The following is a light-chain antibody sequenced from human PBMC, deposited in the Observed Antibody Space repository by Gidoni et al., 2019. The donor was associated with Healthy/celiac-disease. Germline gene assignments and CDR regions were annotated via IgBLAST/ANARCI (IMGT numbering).Light chain of an antibody. CDR2: GAS. CDR3: QHPRT. Sequence: EIVLTQSPGTLSLSPGERATLSCRASQSVSSSYLAWYQQKPGQAPRLLIDGASSRATGIPDRFSGSGSGTDFTLTISRLEPEDFAVYYCQHPRTFGQGTKVEIK. J-gene: IGKJ1*01. V-gene: IGKV3-20*01. CDR1: QSVSSSY.